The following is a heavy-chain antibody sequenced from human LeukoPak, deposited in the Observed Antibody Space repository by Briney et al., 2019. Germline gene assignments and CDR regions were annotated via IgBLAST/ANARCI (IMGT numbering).Heavy chain of an antibody. V-gene: IGHV3-74*01. D-gene: IGHD6-19*01. Sequence: GGSLRLSCAASGFTFSSYWMHWVRQAPGKGLVWDSRINSDGSSTSYADSVKGRFTISRDNAKNTLYLQMNSLRAEDTAVYYCARPGIAVAGTPYAFVIWGQGTMVTVSS. CDR2: INSDGSST. CDR3: ARPGIAVAGTPYAFVI. CDR1: GFTFSSYW. J-gene: IGHJ3*02.